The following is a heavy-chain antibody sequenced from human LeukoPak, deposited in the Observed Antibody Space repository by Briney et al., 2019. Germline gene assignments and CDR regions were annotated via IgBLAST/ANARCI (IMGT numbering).Heavy chain of an antibody. Sequence: SETLSLTCTVSGGSISSHYWSWIRQPPGKGLEWIGYIYYSGSTYYNPSLKSRVTISVDTSKNQFSLKLSSVTAADTAVYYCARMTADHDYWGQGTLVTVSS. D-gene: IGHD2-21*02. CDR3: ARMTADHDY. CDR2: IYYSGST. CDR1: GGSISSHY. V-gene: IGHV4-59*11. J-gene: IGHJ4*02.